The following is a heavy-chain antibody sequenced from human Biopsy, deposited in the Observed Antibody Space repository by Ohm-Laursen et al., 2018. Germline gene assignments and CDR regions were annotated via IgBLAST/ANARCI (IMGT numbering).Heavy chain of an antibody. CDR3: ARESTRNTVTTANS. Sequence: SLRLSCAASGFTFSNYGMHWVRQAPGRGLEWLAGIWDDGSYKYYGDSVQGRFTISRDNSKNTVYLQMNSLRAEDAAIYYCARESTRNTVTTANSGGQETRVTVSS. V-gene: IGHV3-33*01. D-gene: IGHD4-11*01. J-gene: IGHJ5*01. CDR2: IWDDGSYK. CDR1: GFTFSNYG.